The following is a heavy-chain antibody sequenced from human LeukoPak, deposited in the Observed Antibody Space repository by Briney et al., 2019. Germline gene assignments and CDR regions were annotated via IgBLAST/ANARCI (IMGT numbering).Heavy chain of an antibody. V-gene: IGHV3-66*01. J-gene: IGHJ4*02. CDR2: IYRVGST. Sequence: GGSLRLSCAASGFTVSNNYMSWVRQAPGKGLEWVSVIYRVGSTYYADSVKGRFTISRDNSKNTLYLRMNSLRAEDTAMYYCARGDGYNFFDCWGQGVLVTVSS. CDR3: ARGDGYNFFDC. D-gene: IGHD5-24*01. CDR1: GFTVSNNY.